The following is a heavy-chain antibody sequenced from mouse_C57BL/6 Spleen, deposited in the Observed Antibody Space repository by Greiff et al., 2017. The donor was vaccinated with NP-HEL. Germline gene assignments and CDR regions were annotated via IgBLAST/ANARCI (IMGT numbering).Heavy chain of an antibody. D-gene: IGHD1-1*01. CDR1: GYTFTDYY. J-gene: IGHJ4*01. CDR2: INPYNGGT. CDR3: ARRGDYGSSHYYAMDY. V-gene: IGHV1-19*01. Sequence: EVQLQQSGPVLVKPGASVKMSCKASGYTFTDYYMNWVKQSHGKSLEWIGVINPYNGGTSYNQKFKGKATLTVDKSSSTAYMELNSLTSEDSAVYYCARRGDYGSSHYYAMDYWGQGTSVTVSS.